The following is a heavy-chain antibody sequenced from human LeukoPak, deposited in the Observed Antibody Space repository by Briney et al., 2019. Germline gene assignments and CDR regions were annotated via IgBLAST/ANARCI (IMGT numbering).Heavy chain of an antibody. Sequence: PGGSLRLSCAASGFTFSSYWMSWVRQAPGKGLEWVANIKQDGSEKYYVDSVKGRFTISRDNAKNSLYLQMNSLRAEDTAVYYCANTYYDFWSGGTGDAFDIWGQGTMVTVSS. CDR1: GFTFSSYW. D-gene: IGHD3-3*01. CDR2: IKQDGSEK. J-gene: IGHJ3*02. CDR3: ANTYYDFWSGGTGDAFDI. V-gene: IGHV3-7*01.